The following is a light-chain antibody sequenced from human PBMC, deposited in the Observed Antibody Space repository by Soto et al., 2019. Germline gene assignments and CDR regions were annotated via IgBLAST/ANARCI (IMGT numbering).Light chain of an antibody. J-gene: IGLJ1*01. CDR3: CSYAGSYTHYV. Sequence: QSALTQPRSVSGSPGQSITISCTGTSSDVGGYNYVSWYRQHPGKAPKLMIYDVSKRPSGVPDRFSGSKSGNTASLTISGLQAEDEADYSCCSYAGSYTHYVFGTGTQLTVL. CDR1: SSDVGGYNY. V-gene: IGLV2-11*01. CDR2: DVS.